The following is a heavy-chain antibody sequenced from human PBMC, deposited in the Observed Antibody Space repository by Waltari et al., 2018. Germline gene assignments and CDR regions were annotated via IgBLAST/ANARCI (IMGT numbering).Heavy chain of an antibody. V-gene: IGHV4-59*01. D-gene: IGHD2-15*01. CDR3: ARGSEGSYCSGGTCYSYYYMDV. Sequence: QVQLQESGPGLVKPAETLSLTCTVSGGSISNYYCSWLRQPPGKGLEWIGYISYSGSTTYSPSLKSRVTITVDTSKKQFSLKLNFVTAADTAVYYCARGSEGSYCSGGTCYSYYYMDVWGKGTTVTVSS. CDR2: ISYSGST. J-gene: IGHJ6*03. CDR1: GGSISNYY.